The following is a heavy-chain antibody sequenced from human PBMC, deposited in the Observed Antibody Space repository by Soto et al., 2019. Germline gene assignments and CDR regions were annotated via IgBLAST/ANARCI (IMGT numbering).Heavy chain of an antibody. CDR3: ARAKGNSGAFDI. J-gene: IGHJ3*02. V-gene: IGHV3-74*01. D-gene: IGHD4-4*01. Sequence: EVQLVESGGGLVQRGGSLRLSCAASGFTFSTYWMHWVRQAPGKGLVWVSRIISDGSTTNDADSVKGRFTTSRDNVENMLYLQMNSPRAEDTAVYFCARAKGNSGAFDIWGQGTMVTVSS. CDR1: GFTFSTYW. CDR2: IISDGSTT.